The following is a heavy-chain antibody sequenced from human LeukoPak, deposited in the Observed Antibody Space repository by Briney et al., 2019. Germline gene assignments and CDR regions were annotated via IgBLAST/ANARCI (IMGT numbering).Heavy chain of an antibody. CDR1: GFTVSSNY. D-gene: IGHD2-8*01. J-gene: IGHJ4*02. V-gene: IGHV3-66*01. Sequence: GGSLRLSCAASGFTVSSNYMSWVRQAPGKGLEWVSVIYSGGSTYYADSVKGRFTISRDNSKNTLYLQMNSLRAEDTAVYYCARVVGGYCTNGVCYEEYYFDYWGQGTLVTVSS. CDR3: ARVVGGYCTNGVCYEEYYFDY. CDR2: IYSGGST.